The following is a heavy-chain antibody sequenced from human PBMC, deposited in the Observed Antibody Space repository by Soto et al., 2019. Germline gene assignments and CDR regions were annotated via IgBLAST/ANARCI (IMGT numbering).Heavy chain of an antibody. Sequence: EVQLVESGGGLVQPGGSLKLSCAASGFTFSGSAMHWVRQASGKGLEWVGRIRSKANSYATAYAASVKGRFTISRDDSKNTAYLQMSSLKTEDTAVYYCTTLVVGYSNYYYMDVWGKGTTVTVSS. CDR3: TTLVVGYSNYYYMDV. V-gene: IGHV3-73*01. CDR2: IRSKANSYAT. J-gene: IGHJ6*03. CDR1: GFTFSGSA. D-gene: IGHD2-21*01.